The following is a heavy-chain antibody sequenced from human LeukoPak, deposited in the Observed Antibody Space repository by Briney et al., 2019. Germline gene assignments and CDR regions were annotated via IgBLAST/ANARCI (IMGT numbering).Heavy chain of an antibody. J-gene: IGHJ5*02. CDR2: IFRSGNT. D-gene: IGHD5-12*01. CDR3: AREEYSGYGFDP. CDR1: NSSISSSYY. V-gene: IGHV4-38-2*02. Sequence: SETLSLTCTVSNSSISSSYYWGWIRQPPGTGLEWIGSIFRSGNTYYNPSLKSRVTISVDTSKNQFSLKLTSVTAADTAVYYCAREEYSGYGFDPWGQGTLVTVSS.